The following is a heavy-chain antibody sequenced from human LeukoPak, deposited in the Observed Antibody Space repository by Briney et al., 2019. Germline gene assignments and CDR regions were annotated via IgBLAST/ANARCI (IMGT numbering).Heavy chain of an antibody. CDR1: GGSISSYY. D-gene: IGHD2-21*02. Sequence: SETLSLTCTVSGGSISSYYWSWIRQPPGKGLEWIGYIYYSGSTNYNPSLKSRVTISVDTSKNQFSLKLSSVTAADTAAYYCAGETRGGGDLYYYYGMDVWGQGTTVTVSS. J-gene: IGHJ6*02. V-gene: IGHV4-59*01. CDR2: IYYSGST. CDR3: AGETRGGGDLYYYYGMDV.